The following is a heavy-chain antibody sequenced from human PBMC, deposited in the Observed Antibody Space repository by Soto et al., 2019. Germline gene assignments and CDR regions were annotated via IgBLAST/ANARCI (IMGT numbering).Heavy chain of an antibody. Sequence: QVQLQESGPGLVKPSETLSLTCTVSGGSVSSGSYYWSWIRQPPGKGLEWIGYIYYSGSTNYNPSLKSRVTISVDTSKNQFSLKLSSVTDADTAVYYCARDYWASSAAFDIWGQGTMVTVSS. CDR2: IYYSGST. V-gene: IGHV4-61*01. CDR1: GGSVSSGSYY. CDR3: ARDYWASSAAFDI. D-gene: IGHD2-15*01. J-gene: IGHJ3*02.